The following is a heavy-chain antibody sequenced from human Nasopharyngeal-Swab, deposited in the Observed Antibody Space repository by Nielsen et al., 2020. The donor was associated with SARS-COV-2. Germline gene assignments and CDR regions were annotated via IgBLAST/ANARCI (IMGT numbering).Heavy chain of an antibody. D-gene: IGHD6-19*01. CDR1: GFSFDDYA. CDR3: AKDLGIAVAGTGHDY. Sequence: SLKISCAASGFSFDDYAMHWVRQVPGKGLEWVSGISWNSGRIGYADSVKGRFTISKDNAKNSLVLQMNSLRAEDTALYYCAKDLGIAVAGTGHDYWGQGTQVTVSS. J-gene: IGHJ4*02. CDR2: ISWNSGRI. V-gene: IGHV3-9*01.